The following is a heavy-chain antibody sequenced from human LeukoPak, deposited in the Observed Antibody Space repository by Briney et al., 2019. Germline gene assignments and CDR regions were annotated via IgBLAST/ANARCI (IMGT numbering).Heavy chain of an antibody. J-gene: IGHJ4*02. CDR2: ISPTSGYT. CDR1: GFTFSDYY. V-gene: IGHV3-11*06. CDR3: ARELEIAVAGTLGY. Sequence: PGGSLRLSCAASGFTFSDYYMSWIRQAPGKGLEWLSYISPTSGYTPYADSVKGRFTTSRDNAKNSLYLQMNSLRAEDTAVYYCARELEIAVAGTLGYWGQGTLVTVSS. D-gene: IGHD6-19*01.